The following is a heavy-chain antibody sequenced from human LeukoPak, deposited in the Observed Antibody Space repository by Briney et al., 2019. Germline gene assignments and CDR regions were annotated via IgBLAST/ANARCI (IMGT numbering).Heavy chain of an antibody. CDR1: GYSFTSYW. CDR3: ARQAVSGYSYNWFDP. Sequence: GESLKISRKGSGYSFTSYWIGWVRRMPGKGLEWMGIIYPGDSDTRYSPSFQGQVTISADKSISTAYLQWSSLKASDTAMYYCARQAVSGYSYNWFDPWGQGTLVTVSS. V-gene: IGHV5-51*01. D-gene: IGHD3-22*01. CDR2: IYPGDSDT. J-gene: IGHJ5*02.